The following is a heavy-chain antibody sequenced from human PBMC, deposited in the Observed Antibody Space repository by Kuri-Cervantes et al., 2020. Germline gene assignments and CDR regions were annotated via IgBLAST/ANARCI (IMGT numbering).Heavy chain of an antibody. CDR1: GFTFSRYW. CDR3: AKGGAVTTPADS. D-gene: IGHD4-17*01. J-gene: IGHJ5*01. Sequence: GESLKISCATSGFTFSRYWMTWVRQAPGKGLEWVANIKQDESEKNYVDSVRGRFIISRDNAKNSLYLQMNSLRAEDTSFYYCAKGGAVTTPADSWGQGTLVTVSS. CDR2: IKQDESEK. V-gene: IGHV3-7*01.